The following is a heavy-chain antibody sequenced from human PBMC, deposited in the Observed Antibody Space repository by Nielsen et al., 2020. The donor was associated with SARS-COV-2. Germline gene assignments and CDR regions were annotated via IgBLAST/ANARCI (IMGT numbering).Heavy chain of an antibody. V-gene: IGHV3-30*14. CDR2: ISYDGSNK. J-gene: IGHJ4*02. Sequence: GGSLRLSCAASGFTFSSYAMHWVRQAPGKGLEWVAVISYDGSNKYYADSVKGRFTISRDNSKNTLYLQMNSLRAEDTAVYYCARGMAAAIFDYWGQGTLVTVSS. CDR3: ARGMAAAIFDY. D-gene: IGHD2-2*01. CDR1: GFTFSSYA.